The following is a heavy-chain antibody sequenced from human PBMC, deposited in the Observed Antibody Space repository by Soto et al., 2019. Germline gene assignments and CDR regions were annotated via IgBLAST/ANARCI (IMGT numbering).Heavy chain of an antibody. Sequence: QVQLVQSGAEVKKPGASVKVSCKASGDTFTDYYIHWVRQAPGQGLEWMGTVNPSGGHTTYAQHFLGRMTMTRDTSTSTLYMELTSLTSEDTAIYYCARGGHVVVVTVALDYWGQGTLVTVSS. CDR2: VNPSGGHT. V-gene: IGHV1-46*01. CDR3: ARGGHVVVVTVALDY. CDR1: GDTFTDYY. J-gene: IGHJ4*02. D-gene: IGHD2-21*02.